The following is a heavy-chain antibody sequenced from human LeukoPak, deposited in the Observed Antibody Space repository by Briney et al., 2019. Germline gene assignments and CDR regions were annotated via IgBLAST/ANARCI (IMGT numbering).Heavy chain of an antibody. CDR3: ARVGYSYGSIFDY. J-gene: IGHJ4*02. D-gene: IGHD5-18*01. CDR1: GYSISSGYY. V-gene: IGHV4-38-2*02. Sequence: SETLSLTCTVSGYSISSGYYWGWIRQPPGKGLEWIGSIYHSGSTYYNPSLKSRVTISVDTSKNQFSLKLSSVTAADTAVYYCARVGYSYGSIFDYWGQGTLVTVSS. CDR2: IYHSGST.